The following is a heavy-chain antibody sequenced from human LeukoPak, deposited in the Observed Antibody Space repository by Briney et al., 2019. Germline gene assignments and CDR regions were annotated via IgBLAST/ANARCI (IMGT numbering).Heavy chain of an antibody. J-gene: IGHJ4*02. CDR2: ISSSGSTI. CDR3: ARDLYEDIVVVPAASFDY. V-gene: IGHV3-11*01. CDR1: GFTFSDYY. Sequence: GGSLRLSCAASGFTFSDYYMSWIRQAPGKGLEWVSYISSSGSTIYYADSVKGRFTISRDNAKNSLYLQMNSLRAEDTAVYYCARDLYEDIVVVPAASFDYWAQETLVTVSS. D-gene: IGHD2-2*01.